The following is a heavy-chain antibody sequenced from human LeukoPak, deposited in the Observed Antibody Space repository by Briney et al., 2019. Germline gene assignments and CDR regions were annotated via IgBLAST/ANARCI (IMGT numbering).Heavy chain of an antibody. D-gene: IGHD3-22*01. J-gene: IGHJ4*02. V-gene: IGHV1-2*06. Sequence: GASVKVSCKASGYTFTGYYMHWVRQAPGQGLEWMGRINPNSGGTNYAQKFQGSVTMTRDTSISTAYMELSRLRSDDTAVYDCARIIYYYDSSGIEGGSDYWGQGTLVTVSS. CDR1: GYTFTGYY. CDR2: INPNSGGT. CDR3: ARIIYYYDSSGIEGGSDY.